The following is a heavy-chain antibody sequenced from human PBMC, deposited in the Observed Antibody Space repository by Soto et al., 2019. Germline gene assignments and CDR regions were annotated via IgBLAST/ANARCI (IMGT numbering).Heavy chain of an antibody. CDR3: ARRYGSAIDY. CDR2: IYYSGST. V-gene: IGHV4-59*08. D-gene: IGHD1-26*01. CDR1: GGKISSYD. Sequence: ASEPLSLTSTVSGGKISSYDWRWIRQPPGKGLEWIGYIYYSGSTNYNPSLKSRVTISVDTSKNQFSLKLSSVTAADTAVYYCARRYGSAIDYWGQGTLVTVSS. J-gene: IGHJ4*02.